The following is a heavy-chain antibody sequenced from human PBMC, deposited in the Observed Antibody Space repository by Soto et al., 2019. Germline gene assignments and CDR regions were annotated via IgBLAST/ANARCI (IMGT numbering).Heavy chain of an antibody. CDR3: AGGGIAAAGNFPFDY. CDR2: INGDGDYT. D-gene: IGHD6-13*01. V-gene: IGHV3-74*01. CDR1: GFSFSSYW. Sequence: GGSLRLSCAASGFSFSSYWMHWLRQVPGKGLVWVSRINGDGDYTNYADSVKGRFTISRDNAKNTLYLQMNSLRAEDTAVYYFAGGGIAAAGNFPFDYWGQGTPVTVSS. J-gene: IGHJ4*02.